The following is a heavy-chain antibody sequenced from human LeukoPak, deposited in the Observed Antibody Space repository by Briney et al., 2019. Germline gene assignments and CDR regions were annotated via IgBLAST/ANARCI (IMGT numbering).Heavy chain of an antibody. Sequence: SETLSLTCTVSGVSISSYYWSWIRQPPGKGLEWMGYIYYGGSTNYNPSLKSRVTISVDTSKNQLSLKLSSVTAADTAVYYCASVPNTLLGVYDAFDIWGQRTMVTVSS. CDR2: IYYGGST. V-gene: IGHV4-59*01. CDR3: ASVPNTLLGVYDAFDI. CDR1: GVSISSYY. D-gene: IGHD3-16*01. J-gene: IGHJ3*02.